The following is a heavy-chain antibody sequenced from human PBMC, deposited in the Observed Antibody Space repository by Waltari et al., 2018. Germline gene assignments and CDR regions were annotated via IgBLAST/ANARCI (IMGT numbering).Heavy chain of an antibody. D-gene: IGHD2-21*02. J-gene: IGHJ3*01. CDR2: ISGTSYYI. Sequence: EVQLVESGGGLVKPGGSLRLSCSSSGFPFGSYTMNWVRQAPGKGLEWVSSISGTSYYIYHADSVKGRFTTSRDNAKNSLYLQMNSLRAEDTAVYYCARETEEAFDFWGRGTMVTVSS. CDR3: ARETEEAFDF. CDR1: GFPFGSYT. V-gene: IGHV3-21*01.